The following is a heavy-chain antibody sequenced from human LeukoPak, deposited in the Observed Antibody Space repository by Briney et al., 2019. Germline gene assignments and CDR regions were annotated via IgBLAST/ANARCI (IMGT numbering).Heavy chain of an antibody. D-gene: IGHD6-13*01. V-gene: IGHV3-21*01. CDR1: GFSFTSYS. CDR2: ISTSSTYM. Sequence: PGGSLRLSCAASGFSFTSYSMTWVRQAPGKGLEWVSSISTSSTYMYYADSVKGRFTISRANAKNTPYLHMNSLRAEDTAMYYCARETRDYTSSWGDYWGQGTLVTVSS. CDR3: ARETRDYTSSWGDY. J-gene: IGHJ4*02.